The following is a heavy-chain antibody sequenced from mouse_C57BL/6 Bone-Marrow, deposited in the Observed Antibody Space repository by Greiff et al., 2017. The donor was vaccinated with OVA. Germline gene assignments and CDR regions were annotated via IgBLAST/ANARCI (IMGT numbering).Heavy chain of an antibody. CDR2: SRNKANDYTT. CDR1: GFTFSDFY. Sequence: EVKLVESGGGLVQSGRSLRLSCATSGFTFSDFYMEWVRQAPGKGLEWIAASRNKANDYTTEYSASVKGRFIVSRDTSQSILYLQMNALRAEDTAITYCARDSSGYYAMDYWGQGTSVTVSS. CDR3: ARDSSGYYAMDY. J-gene: IGHJ4*01. V-gene: IGHV7-1*01. D-gene: IGHD3-2*02.